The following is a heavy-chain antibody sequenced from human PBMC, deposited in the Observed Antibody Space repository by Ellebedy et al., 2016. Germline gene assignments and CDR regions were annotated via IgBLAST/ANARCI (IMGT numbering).Heavy chain of an antibody. CDR2: IRGNGDNT. D-gene: IGHD1-1*01. CDR1: GFTFSMYA. J-gene: IGHJ4*02. CDR3: AKVMWERLQTSNLDL. Sequence: GESLKISXVASGFTFSMYAMSWVRQAPGKGLEWVSGIRGNGDNTWYADSVKGRFTISRDNSKNTLYLQMNGLRAEDTALYRCAKVMWERLQTSNLDLWGQGALVTVSS. V-gene: IGHV3-23*01.